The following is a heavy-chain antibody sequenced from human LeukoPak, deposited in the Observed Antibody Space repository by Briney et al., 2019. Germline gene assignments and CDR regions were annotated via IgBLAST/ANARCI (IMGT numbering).Heavy chain of an antibody. CDR3: ARVGGGNYYYGMDV. CDR1: GGSISSYY. V-gene: IGHV4-59*01. J-gene: IGHJ6*02. Sequence: SETLSLTCTVSGGSISSYYWSWIRQPPGKGLEWIGYIYYSGSTNYNPSLKSRVTMSVDTSKNQFSLKLSSVTAADTAVYYCARVGGGNYYYGMDVWGQGTTVTVSS. CDR2: IYYSGST. D-gene: IGHD2-15*01.